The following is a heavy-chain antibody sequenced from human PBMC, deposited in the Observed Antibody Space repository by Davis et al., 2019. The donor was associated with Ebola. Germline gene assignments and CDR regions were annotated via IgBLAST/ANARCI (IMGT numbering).Heavy chain of an antibody. CDR2: IFHSGST. V-gene: IGHV4-4*08. Sequence: MPSETLSLTCTVSGASISGHYWSWIRQTPGKGLEWIGCIFHSGSTNYNPSLQSRVTILVDTSRNQFSLKLSSVTAADTAVYYCAREREVPAARMDVWGQGTTVTVSS. J-gene: IGHJ6*02. D-gene: IGHD2-2*01. CDR1: GASISGHY. CDR3: AREREVPAARMDV.